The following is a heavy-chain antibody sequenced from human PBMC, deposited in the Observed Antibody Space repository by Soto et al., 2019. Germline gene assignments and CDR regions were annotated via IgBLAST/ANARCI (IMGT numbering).Heavy chain of an antibody. V-gene: IGHV1-18*01. J-gene: IGHJ5*02. CDR2: ISAYNGNT. CDR1: GYTFTSYG. D-gene: IGHD2-15*01. Sequence: QVQLVQSGAEVKKPGASVKVSCKASGYTFTSYGISWVRQAPGQGLEWLGWISAYNGNTNNAQKLQGRLTITTDTPTSTAYMDLRRLRSDDTAVYYCARDTPKPFYIVVHPNWFDPWGQGTLVTVSS. CDR3: ARDTPKPFYIVVHPNWFDP.